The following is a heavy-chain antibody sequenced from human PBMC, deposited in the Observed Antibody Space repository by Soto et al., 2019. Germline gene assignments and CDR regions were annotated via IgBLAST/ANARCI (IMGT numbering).Heavy chain of an antibody. V-gene: IGHV3-48*01. D-gene: IGHD3-22*01. CDR1: GFTFSSYS. CDR2: ISSSSSTI. J-gene: IGHJ4*02. Sequence: PGGSLRLSCAASGFTFSSYSMNWVRQAPGKGLEWVSYISSSSSTIYYADSVKGRFTISRDNAKNTLYLQMNSLRAEDTAVYYCATRLLSGYYSYYFDYWGQGTLVTVSS. CDR3: ATRLLSGYYSYYFDY.